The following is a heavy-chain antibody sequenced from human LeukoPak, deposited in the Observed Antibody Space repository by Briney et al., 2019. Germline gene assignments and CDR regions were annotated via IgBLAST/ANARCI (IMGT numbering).Heavy chain of an antibody. CDR1: GFTFSSYA. J-gene: IGHJ4*02. Sequence: PGGSLRLSCAASGFTFSSYAMSWVRQAPGKGLEWVSAISGSGGSTYYADPVKGRFTISRDNSKNTLYLQMNSLRAEDTAVYYCAKGLNGDYYNFDYWGQGTLVTVSS. CDR3: AKGLNGDYYNFDY. CDR2: ISGSGGST. V-gene: IGHV3-23*01. D-gene: IGHD4-17*01.